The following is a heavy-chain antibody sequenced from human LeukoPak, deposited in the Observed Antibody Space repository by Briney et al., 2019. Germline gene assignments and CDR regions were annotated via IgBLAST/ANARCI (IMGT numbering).Heavy chain of an antibody. CDR1: GYSFTSYW. CDR3: ARGPSYYYGSGSYPLHY. J-gene: IGHJ4*02. V-gene: IGHV5-51*01. D-gene: IGHD3-10*01. CDR2: IYPGDSDT. Sequence: GESLKISCKGSGYSFTSYWIGWVRQMPGKGLEWMGIIYPGDSDTRYSPPFQGQVTISADKSISTAYLQWSSLKASDTAMYYCARGPSYYYGSGSYPLHYWGQGTLVTVSS.